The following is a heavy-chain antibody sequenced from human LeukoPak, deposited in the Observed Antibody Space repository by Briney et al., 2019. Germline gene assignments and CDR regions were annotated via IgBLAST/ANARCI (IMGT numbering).Heavy chain of an antibody. CDR3: ARVIGYCSSTSCPGPLDY. CDR1: GYTFTGYY. CDR2: INPNSGGT. D-gene: IGHD2-2*01. V-gene: IGHV1-2*02. Sequence: ASVKVSCKASGYTFTGYYIHWVRQAPGQGLEWMGWINPNSGGTNYAQKFQGRVTMTRDTSISTAYMELSRLTSDDTAVYYCARVIGYCSSTSCPGPLDYWGQGTLVTVSS. J-gene: IGHJ4*02.